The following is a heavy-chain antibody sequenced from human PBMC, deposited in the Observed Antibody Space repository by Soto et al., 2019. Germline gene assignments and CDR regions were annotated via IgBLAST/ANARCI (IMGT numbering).Heavy chain of an antibody. J-gene: IGHJ6*02. CDR2: LKPDNGGT. CDR1: GYSFTGHY. D-gene: IGHD3-10*01. V-gene: IGHV1-2*02. CDR3: ARDLCPLGSGSPCPTYGMDL. Sequence: QVQLVQSGAEVKPPGASVKVSCKASGYSFTGHYMHWVRQVSGKRLEFLGWLKPDNGGTYYAPKFQGRVTFTRDTSTTTAYMELSGLHSDVTAVNYCARDLCPLGSGSPCPTYGMDLWGQGTTVAVSS.